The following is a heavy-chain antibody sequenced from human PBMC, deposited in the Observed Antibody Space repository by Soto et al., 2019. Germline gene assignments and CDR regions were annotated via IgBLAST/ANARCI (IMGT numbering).Heavy chain of an antibody. CDR2: ISYDGSNK. CDR3: ARGGSNRYYYDSSGAFDI. V-gene: IGHV3-30-3*01. Sequence: PGGSLRLSCAASGFTFSSYAMHWVRQAPGKGLEWVAVISYDGSNKYYAGSVKGRFTISRDNSKNTLYLQMNSLRAEDTAVYYCARGGSNRYYYDSSGAFDIWGQGTMVTVSS. CDR1: GFTFSSYA. D-gene: IGHD3-22*01. J-gene: IGHJ3*02.